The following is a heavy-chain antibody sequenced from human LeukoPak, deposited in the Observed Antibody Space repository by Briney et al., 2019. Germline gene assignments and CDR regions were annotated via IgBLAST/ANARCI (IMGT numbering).Heavy chain of an antibody. V-gene: IGHV3-23*01. D-gene: IGHD4-17*01. J-gene: IGHJ3*02. CDR3: AKDIPPYGDYLGAFDI. CDR1: GFTFSSYA. CDR2: ISGSGGST. Sequence: GGSLRLSCAASGFTFSSYAMSWVRQAPGKGLEWVSAISGSGGSTYYADSVKGRFTISRDNSKNTLYLQMNSLRAEDTAVYYCAKDIPPYGDYLGAFDIWGQGTMVTVSS.